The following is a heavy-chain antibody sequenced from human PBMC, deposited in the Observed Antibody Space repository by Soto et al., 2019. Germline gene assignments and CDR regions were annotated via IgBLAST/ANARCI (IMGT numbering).Heavy chain of an antibody. Sequence: QVQLQQWGAGLLKPSETLSLTCAVYGGSFSGYYWSWIRQPPGKGLEWIGEINHSGSTNYNPSLKGRVTISVDTSKNQFSLKRSSVTAADPAVYYCAGGRLLCYWGQGTLVTVSS. V-gene: IGHV4-34*01. CDR2: INHSGST. CDR1: GGSFSGYY. J-gene: IGHJ4*02. D-gene: IGHD2-2*01. CDR3: AGGRLLCY.